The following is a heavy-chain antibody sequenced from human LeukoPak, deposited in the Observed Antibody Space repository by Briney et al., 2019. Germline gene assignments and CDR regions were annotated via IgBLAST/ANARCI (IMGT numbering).Heavy chain of an antibody. Sequence: ASVKVSCKASGYTFTSDYMHWVRQAPGQGLEWMGIINPSGGSTGYAQKFQGRVTMTRDMSTSTVYMELSSLRSEDTAVYYCARSDGYNRLDYWGQGTLVTVSS. J-gene: IGHJ4*02. D-gene: IGHD5-24*01. CDR1: GYTFTSDY. V-gene: IGHV1-46*01. CDR3: ARSDGYNRLDY. CDR2: INPSGGST.